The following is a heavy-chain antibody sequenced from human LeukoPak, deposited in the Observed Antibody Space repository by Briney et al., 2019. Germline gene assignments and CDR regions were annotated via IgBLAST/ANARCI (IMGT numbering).Heavy chain of an antibody. V-gene: IGHV3-64D*06. Sequence: TGGSLRLSCSASGFTVTHYAMHWVRQAPGKGLEYVSAVDANGRTTYYADSVKGRFTISRDDSKNTLYLHMSSLRPEDTAIYYCYCRDDLPAWGQGTLVTISS. CDR3: YCRDDLPA. D-gene: IGHD5-24*01. CDR2: VDANGRTT. CDR1: GFTVTHYA. J-gene: IGHJ5*02.